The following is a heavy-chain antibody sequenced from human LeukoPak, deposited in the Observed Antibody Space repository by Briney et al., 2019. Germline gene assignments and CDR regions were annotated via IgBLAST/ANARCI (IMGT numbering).Heavy chain of an antibody. CDR3: AREAYCGGDCYPPGVWFDP. J-gene: IGHJ5*02. Sequence: SQTLSLTCTVSGGSISSGSYYWSWIRQPAGKGLEWIGRIYTSGSTNYNPSLKSRVTISVDTSKNQFSLKLSSVTAADTAVYYCAREAYCGGDCYPPGVWFDPWGQGTLVTVSS. D-gene: IGHD2-21*02. V-gene: IGHV4-61*02. CDR2: IYTSGST. CDR1: GGSISSGSYY.